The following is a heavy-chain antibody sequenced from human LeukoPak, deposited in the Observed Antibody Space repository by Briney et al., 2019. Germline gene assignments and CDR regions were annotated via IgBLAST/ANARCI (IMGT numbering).Heavy chain of an antibody. V-gene: IGHV3-23*01. CDR1: GFTFSNYA. J-gene: IGHJ4*02. CDR2: ISGSGDST. D-gene: IGHD2-2*01. Sequence: GGSLRLSCAASGFTFSNYAMNWVRQAPGKGLEWVSSISGSGDSTYYAGSVKGRFTISRDNSKDTLHLQMNSLRAEDTAVYHCAKGTTSSCYSSSDFWGQGTLATVSS. CDR3: AKGTTSSCYSSSDF.